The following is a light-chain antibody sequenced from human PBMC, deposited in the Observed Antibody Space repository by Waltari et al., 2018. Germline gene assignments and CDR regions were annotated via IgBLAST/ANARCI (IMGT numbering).Light chain of an antibody. J-gene: IGLJ1*01. V-gene: IGLV2-14*02. CDR2: EVN. CDR1: SSDVGTYNS. Sequence: QSALTQPASVSGSPGQSITISCTGTSSDVGTYNSVASYQQHPGKGPKLILYEVNKRSSGVSNRVSGSKSGNTASLTISGLQTEDEADYYCSSYTGWVYVFGSGTKVTVL. CDR3: SSYTGWVYV.